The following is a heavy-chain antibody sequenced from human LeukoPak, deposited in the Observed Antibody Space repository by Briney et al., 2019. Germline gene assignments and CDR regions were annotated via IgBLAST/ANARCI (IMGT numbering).Heavy chain of an antibody. Sequence: PGGALRLSCAASRFTFSDYYISWIRQAPGKGLELVSYISSSGSTIYYADSVKGRFTISRDNAKNSLYLQMNSLRAEDTAVYYCARDSDNYGMDVWGQGTTVTVSS. CDR3: ARDSDNYGMDV. D-gene: IGHD3-10*01. CDR2: ISSSGSTI. J-gene: IGHJ6*02. CDR1: RFTFSDYY. V-gene: IGHV3-11*01.